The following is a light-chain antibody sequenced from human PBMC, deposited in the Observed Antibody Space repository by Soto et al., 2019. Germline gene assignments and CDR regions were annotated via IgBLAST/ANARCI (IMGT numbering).Light chain of an antibody. CDR1: QTVSSY. Sequence: EIVMTQSPATLSVSPGERATLSCRASQTVSSYLAWYQQKPGQAPRLLIYGASTRATGIPARFSGSGSGTEFTITISSLQSEDFAIYCCQQYHNWPGYTFVKRTKVDSK. CDR3: QQYHNWPGYT. CDR2: GAS. V-gene: IGKV3-15*01. J-gene: IGKJ2*01.